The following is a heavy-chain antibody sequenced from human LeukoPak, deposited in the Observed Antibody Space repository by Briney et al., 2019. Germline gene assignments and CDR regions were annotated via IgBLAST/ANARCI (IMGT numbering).Heavy chain of an antibody. CDR3: ARRGGDGLWYFDL. CDR2: IYPADSDT. D-gene: IGHD2-21*02. Sequence: GESLKVSCKASGYTFTTYWIGWVRQMPGKGLEWMGIIYPADSDTAYSPPFQGQVTFSADKSISTAYLQWTSLKASDTAMYYCARRGGDGLWYFDLWGRGTLVTVS. V-gene: IGHV5-51*03. J-gene: IGHJ2*01. CDR1: GYTFTTYW.